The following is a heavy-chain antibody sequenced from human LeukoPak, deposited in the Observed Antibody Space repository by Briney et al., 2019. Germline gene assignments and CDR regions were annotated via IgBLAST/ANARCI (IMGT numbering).Heavy chain of an antibody. J-gene: IGHJ4*02. CDR3: AKGKDYYGPIDY. V-gene: IGHV3-9*01. CDR1: GFTFDDYA. D-gene: IGHD3-10*01. Sequence: GGSLRLSCAASGFTFDDYAMHWVRQAPGKGLEWVSGISWNSGSIGYADSVKGRFTISGDNAKNSLYLQMNSLRAEDTALYYCAKGKDYYGPIDYWGQGTLVTVSS. CDR2: ISWNSGSI.